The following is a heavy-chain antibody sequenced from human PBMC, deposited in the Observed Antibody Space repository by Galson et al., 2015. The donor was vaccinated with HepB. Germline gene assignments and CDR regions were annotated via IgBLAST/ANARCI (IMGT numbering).Heavy chain of an antibody. J-gene: IGHJ4*02. D-gene: IGHD5-12*01. Sequence: SLRLSCAASGFTFSSYSMNWVRQAPGKGLEWVSSISSGRSKRYYADSVKGRFTISRDNAKNTLYLQMNSLRAEDTAVYYCARGVGLPDYWGQGTLVTVSS. CDR1: GFTFSSYS. V-gene: IGHV3-21*01. CDR3: ARGVGLPDY. CDR2: ISSGRSKR.